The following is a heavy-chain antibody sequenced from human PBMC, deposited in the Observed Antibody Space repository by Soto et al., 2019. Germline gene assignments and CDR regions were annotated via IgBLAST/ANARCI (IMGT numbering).Heavy chain of an antibody. Sequence: PGGSLRLSCAASGFTFSSYSMNWVRQAPGKGLEWVSSISSSSSYIYYADSVKGRFTISRDNAKNSLYLQMNSLRAEDTAVYYCARDSGGYIWGSYYSGYWGQGTLVTVSS. J-gene: IGHJ4*02. D-gene: IGHD3-16*01. V-gene: IGHV3-21*01. CDR1: GFTFSSYS. CDR3: ARDSGGYIWGSYYSGY. CDR2: ISSSSSYI.